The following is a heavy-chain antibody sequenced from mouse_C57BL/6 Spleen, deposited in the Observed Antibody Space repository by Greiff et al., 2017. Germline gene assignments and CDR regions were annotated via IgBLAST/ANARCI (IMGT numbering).Heavy chain of an antibody. D-gene: IGHD2-3*01. CDR1: GYTFTSYW. J-gene: IGHJ2*01. CDR3: ARRGWLLQDFDY. CDR2: IYPSDSET. Sequence: QVQLQQPGAELVRPGSSVKLSCKASGYTFTSYWMDWVKQRPGQGLEWIGNIYPSDSETHYNQKFKDKATLTVDKSSSTAYMQLSSLTSEDSAVYYCARRGWLLQDFDYWGQGTTLTVSS. V-gene: IGHV1-61*01.